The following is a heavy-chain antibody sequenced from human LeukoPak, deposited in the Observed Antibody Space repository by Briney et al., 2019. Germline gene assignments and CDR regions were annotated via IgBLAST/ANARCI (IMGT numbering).Heavy chain of an antibody. J-gene: IGHJ4*02. Sequence: GGSLRLSCAASGFTFSSYWMTWVRQAPGKGLEWVANIKQDGSEKYYVDSVKGRFTISRDNAKNSLYLQMNSLRAEDMAVYYCARGYYDFWSGTNYFDYWGQGTLVTVSS. CDR2: IKQDGSEK. V-gene: IGHV3-7*01. CDR1: GFTFSSYW. CDR3: ARGYYDFWSGTNYFDY. D-gene: IGHD3-3*01.